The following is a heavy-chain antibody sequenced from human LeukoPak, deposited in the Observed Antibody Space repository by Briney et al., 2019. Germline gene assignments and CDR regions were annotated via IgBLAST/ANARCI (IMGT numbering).Heavy chain of an antibody. D-gene: IGHD6-13*01. Sequence: PGGSLRLSCAASGFTFSDYYMSWIRQAPGKGLEWVSYISSSGSTIYYADSVRGRFTISRDNAKNSLYLQMNSLRAEDTAVYYCARGLSSSWKYYFDYWGQGTLVTVSS. V-gene: IGHV3-11*04. J-gene: IGHJ4*02. CDR2: ISSSGSTI. CDR3: ARGLSSSWKYYFDY. CDR1: GFTFSDYY.